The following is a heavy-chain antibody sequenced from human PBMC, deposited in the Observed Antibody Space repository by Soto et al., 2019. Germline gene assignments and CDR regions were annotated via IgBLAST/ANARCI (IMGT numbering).Heavy chain of an antibody. D-gene: IGHD3-10*01. CDR2: IYWDDDH. V-gene: IGHV2-5*02. CDR3: AREMYYSTYFDS. J-gene: IGHJ4*02. CDR1: GFSLSSNGVG. Sequence: QITLRESGPALVRPTQTLTLTCTFSGFSLSSNGVGVGWIRQPRGKALEWLALIYWDDDHRYSPSLKTRLTITKDTSKNQVVLTMTKLDPVDTATYYCAREMYYSTYFDSWGQGTLVTVSS.